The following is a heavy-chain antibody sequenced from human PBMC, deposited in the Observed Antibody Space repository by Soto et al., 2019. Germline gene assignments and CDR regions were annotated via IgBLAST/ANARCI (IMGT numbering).Heavy chain of an antibody. Sequence: PGGSLRLSCAASGLMFSNYAMSWVRQAPGKGLEWVSVISYSGRLTYYADSAKGRFTISRDNSNNTLYLQMNSLRAEDTALYFCTTGGHYDLWSGFYSFDYWGQGTLVTVSS. D-gene: IGHD3-3*01. J-gene: IGHJ4*02. V-gene: IGHV3-23*01. CDR2: ISYSGRLT. CDR3: TTGGHYDLWSGFYSFDY. CDR1: GLMFSNYA.